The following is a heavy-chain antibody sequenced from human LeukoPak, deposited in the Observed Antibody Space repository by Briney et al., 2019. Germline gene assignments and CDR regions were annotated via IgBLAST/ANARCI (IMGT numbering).Heavy chain of an antibody. CDR3: ARSVYGSGSYYHDAFDI. CDR2: ISSSRSTI. J-gene: IGHJ3*02. D-gene: IGHD3-10*01. CDR1: GFTFSSYS. V-gene: IGHV3-48*02. Sequence: GGSLRLSCAASGFTFSSYSRNWVRQAPGKGLEWVSYISSSRSTIYYADSVKGRFTISRDNAKTSLYLQMNRLRDEDTAVYYCARSVYGSGSYYHDAFDIWGQGTMVTVSS.